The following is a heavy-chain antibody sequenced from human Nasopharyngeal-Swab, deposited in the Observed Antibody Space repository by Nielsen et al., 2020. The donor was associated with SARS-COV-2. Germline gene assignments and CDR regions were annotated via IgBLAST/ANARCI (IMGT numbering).Heavy chain of an antibody. Sequence: GESLKISCKGSGYSFTSYCISWVRQMPGKGLEWVGRIDPSDSYTYYSPSFQGHVTISADKSISTAYLQWSSLKASDTAIYYCARRFDWGSGNYKEYFHRWGQGALVTVSS. V-gene: IGHV5-10-1*01. CDR1: GYSFTSYC. J-gene: IGHJ1*01. CDR2: IDPSDSYT. CDR3: ARRFDWGSGNYKEYFHR. D-gene: IGHD3-10*01.